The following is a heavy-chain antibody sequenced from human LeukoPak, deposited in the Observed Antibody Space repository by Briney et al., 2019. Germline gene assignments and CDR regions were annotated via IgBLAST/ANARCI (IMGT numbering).Heavy chain of an antibody. J-gene: IGHJ4*02. Sequence: GSSVKVSCKSSGGTFSVYTVVWVRQAPGQGLEWMGWINPNSGDTNYAQKFQGRVTMTRDTSISTAYMELSRLTSDDTAVYYCARGDHYDVLTGFQPPSHLSDYWGQGTLVTVSS. CDR2: INPNSGDT. D-gene: IGHD3-9*01. CDR1: GGTFSVYT. CDR3: ARGDHYDVLTGFQPPSHLSDY. V-gene: IGHV1-2*02.